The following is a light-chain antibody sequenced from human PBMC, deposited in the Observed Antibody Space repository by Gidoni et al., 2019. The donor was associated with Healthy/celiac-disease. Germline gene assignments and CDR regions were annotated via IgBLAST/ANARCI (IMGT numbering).Light chain of an antibody. CDR1: KLGDNY. V-gene: IGLV3-1*01. CDR3: QAWDSSTALVV. J-gene: IGLJ2*01. CDR2: QDS. Sequence: SYELTQPPSVSVSPGQTASITCSGDKLGDNYACWYQQKPGQSPVLVIYQDSKRPSGIPARFSGSNSGNTATLTISGTQAMDEADYYCQAWDSSTALVVFGGGTKLTVL.